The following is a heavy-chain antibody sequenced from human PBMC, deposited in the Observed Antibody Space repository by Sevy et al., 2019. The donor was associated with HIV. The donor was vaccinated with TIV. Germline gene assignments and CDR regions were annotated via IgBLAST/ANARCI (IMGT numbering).Heavy chain of an antibody. CDR2: ISSSGSTI. J-gene: IGHJ6*02. V-gene: IGHV3-11*01. CDR1: GFTFSDYY. Sequence: GGSLSLSCAASGFTFSDYYMSWIRQAPGKGLEWVSYISSSGSTIYYADSVKGRFTISRDNAKNSLYLQMNSLRAEDTAVYYCARDSSSSAPHYYYYGMDVWGQGTTVTVSS. CDR3: ARDSSSSAPHYYYYGMDV. D-gene: IGHD6-6*01.